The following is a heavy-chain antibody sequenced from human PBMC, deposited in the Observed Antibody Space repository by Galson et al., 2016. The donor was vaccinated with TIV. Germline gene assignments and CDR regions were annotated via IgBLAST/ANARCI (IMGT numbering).Heavy chain of an antibody. V-gene: IGHV3-66*02. CDR2: ISSDGTT. D-gene: IGHD2-21*01. CDR1: GFTVGDNY. J-gene: IGHJ6*02. CDR3: ARERRFCGNECYLYYYYGMDV. Sequence: SLRLSCAASGFTVGDNYMTWVRQAPGKGLEWVSLISSDGTTSFADTVRGRFTVSRDNSKNTPYFQMKSLGVEDTALYFCARERRFCGNECYLYYYYGMDVWGQGTSVTVSS.